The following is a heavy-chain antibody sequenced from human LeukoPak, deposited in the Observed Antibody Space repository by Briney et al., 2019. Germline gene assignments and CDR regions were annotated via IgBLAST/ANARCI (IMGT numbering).Heavy chain of an antibody. CDR3: ASEAAAGAHVDY. J-gene: IGHJ4*02. CDR1: GFTFSSYV. CDR2: ISYDGSNK. Sequence: GGSLRLSCAASGFTFSSYVMHWVREAPGKGLEWVAVISYDGSNKYYADSVKGRFTISRDNSKNTVYLQTNSLRAEDTALYYCASEAAAGAHVDYWGQGTLVIVSS. V-gene: IGHV3-30-3*01. D-gene: IGHD6-13*01.